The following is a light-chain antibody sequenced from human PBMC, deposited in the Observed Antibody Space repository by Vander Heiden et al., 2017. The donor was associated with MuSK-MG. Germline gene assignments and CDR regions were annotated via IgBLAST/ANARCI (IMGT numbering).Light chain of an antibody. V-gene: IGLV2-14*01. CDR2: DVS. Sequence: QSALTQPASVSGSPGQSITISCTGTSSDVGGYNFVSWYQQHPGKVPKLIIYDVSNRPSGVSNRFSGSKSGNTASLTISGLQAEDEADYYCSSYTSISTHVFGGGTKLTVL. J-gene: IGLJ2*01. CDR1: SSDVGGYNF. CDR3: SSYTSISTHV.